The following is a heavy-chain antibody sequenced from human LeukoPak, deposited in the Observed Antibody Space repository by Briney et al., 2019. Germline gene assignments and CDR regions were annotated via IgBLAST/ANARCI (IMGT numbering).Heavy chain of an antibody. D-gene: IGHD2-15*01. CDR3: ARSGGYWYFDL. CDR1: GFTVSSYY. J-gene: IGHJ2*01. V-gene: IGHV3-53*01. Sequence: GGSLRLSCAASGFTVSSYYMSWVRQAPGKGLEWVSLIYSDGTTYYADSVKGRFTISRDNSKNTLYLQMNSLRAEDTAVYYCARSGGYWYFDLWGRGTLVTDSS. CDR2: IYSDGTT.